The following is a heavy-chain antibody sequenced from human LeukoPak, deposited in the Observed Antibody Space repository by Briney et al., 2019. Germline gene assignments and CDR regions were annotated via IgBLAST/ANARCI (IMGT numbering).Heavy chain of an antibody. V-gene: IGHV4-34*01. CDR2: IYYSGST. CDR3: ARRSGWYLVIDY. D-gene: IGHD6-19*01. Sequence: SETLSLTCAVHGGSFSGYYWSWIRQPPGKGLEWIGSIYYSGSTYYNPSLKSRVTISVDTSKNQFSLKLSSVTAADTAVYYCARRSGWYLVIDYWGQGTLVTVSS. J-gene: IGHJ4*02. CDR1: GGSFSGYY.